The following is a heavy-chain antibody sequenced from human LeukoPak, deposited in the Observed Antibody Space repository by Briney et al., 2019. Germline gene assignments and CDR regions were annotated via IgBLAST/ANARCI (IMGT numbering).Heavy chain of an antibody. V-gene: IGHV4-39*02. CDR3: AREYYDYVWGSYRPTH. CDR2: IYYSGST. Sequence: PSETLSLTCTVSGGSISSSSYYWGWIRQPPGKGLEWIGSIYYSGSTYYNPSLKSRVTISVDTSKNQFSLKLSSVTAADTAVYYCAREYYDYVWGSYRPTHWGQGTLVTVSS. D-gene: IGHD3-16*02. CDR1: GGSISSSSYY. J-gene: IGHJ4*02.